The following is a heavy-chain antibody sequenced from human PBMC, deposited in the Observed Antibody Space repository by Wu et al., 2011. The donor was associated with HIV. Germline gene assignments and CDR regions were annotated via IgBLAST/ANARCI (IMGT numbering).Heavy chain of an antibody. CDR3: ARRTSRGYSYGHIDY. Sequence: VQLVQSGAEVKKPGESLKISCKGSGYSFTSYWIAWVRQIPGKGLEWMGIIYPGDSDSRYSPSFLGQVTISADKSISTAYLQWSSLKASDTAMYYCARRTSRGYSYGHIDYWGQGTLVTVSS. D-gene: IGHD5-18*01. J-gene: IGHJ4*01. CDR2: IYPGDSDS. CDR1: GYSFTSYW. V-gene: IGHV5-51*01.